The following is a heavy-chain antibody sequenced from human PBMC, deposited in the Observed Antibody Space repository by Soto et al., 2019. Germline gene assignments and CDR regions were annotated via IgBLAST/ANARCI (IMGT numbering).Heavy chain of an antibody. CDR1: GFTFSSYG. CDR3: VSDRGYGHASVPYS. Sequence: QAQLVESGGGVVQPGRSLRLSCAASGFTFSSYGMHWVRQAPGTGLEWVAVISYDGGLQHYADSVKGRFTISRDNSKNRLLLQMNSLRAEDTAVYYCVSDRGYGHASVPYSWGQGTLVSVSS. V-gene: IGHV3-30*13. D-gene: IGHD5-18*01. CDR2: ISYDGGLQ. J-gene: IGHJ4*02.